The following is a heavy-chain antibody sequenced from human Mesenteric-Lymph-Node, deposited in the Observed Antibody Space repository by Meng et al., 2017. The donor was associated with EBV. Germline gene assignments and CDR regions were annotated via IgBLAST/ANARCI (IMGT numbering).Heavy chain of an antibody. J-gene: IGHJ4*02. CDR3: ARERASVADFDY. CDR1: GFTVSDYY. V-gene: IGHV3-11*01. D-gene: IGHD2-21*01. Sequence: GEFGGGLGNRGGAMRVSCEAFGFTVSDYYMSWFRGVQGQGLEGVSYSSETENTRSYTVSGKARLTISSDNAKNPMNLQEHSLRAGDTAVYYCARERASVADFDYWGQGTLVTVSS. CDR2: SSETENTR.